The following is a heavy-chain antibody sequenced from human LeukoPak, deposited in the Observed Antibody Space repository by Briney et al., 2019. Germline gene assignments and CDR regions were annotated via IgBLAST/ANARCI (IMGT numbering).Heavy chain of an antibody. CDR1: GFTFSWYG. J-gene: IGHJ4*02. CDR2: IRYDGSDK. CDR3: AKDLGCGNDCSGDY. Sequence: SGGSLRLSCAASGFTFSWYGMHWVRQAPGKGLEWVAFIRYDGSDKYYADSVNGRFTISRDNSRNTLSLQMNSLRVEDTAVYYCAKDLGCGNDCSGDYWGQGTLVTVSS. D-gene: IGHD2-21*02. V-gene: IGHV3-30*02.